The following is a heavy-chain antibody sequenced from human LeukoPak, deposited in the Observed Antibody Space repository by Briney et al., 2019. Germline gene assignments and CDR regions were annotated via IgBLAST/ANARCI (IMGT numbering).Heavy chain of an antibody. D-gene: IGHD3-10*01. J-gene: IGHJ3*02. CDR3: ARGGYYGSGSDDAFDI. CDR2: IFYRGST. CDR1: GRSISSYY. V-gene: IGHV4-59*01. Sequence: SETLSLTCAVSGRSISSYYWSWIRQPPGKRLEWIGYIFYRGSTNYNPSLKSRVAISEDTSKNQFSLNLSSVTAADTAVYYCARGGYYGSGSDDAFDIWGQGTMVTVSS.